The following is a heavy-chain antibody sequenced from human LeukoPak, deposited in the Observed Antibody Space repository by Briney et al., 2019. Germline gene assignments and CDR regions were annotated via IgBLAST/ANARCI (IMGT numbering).Heavy chain of an antibody. V-gene: IGHV4-4*02. CDR2: IYHSGST. CDR3: ARSTRYSSGFGTYYYYGMDV. J-gene: IGHJ6*02. Sequence: PSETLSLTCAVSGGSISSGNWWSWVRQPPGKGLEWIGEIYHSGSTNYNPSLKSRVTISVDKSKNQFSLKLSSVTAADTAVYYCARSTRYSSGFGTYYYYGMDVWGQGTTVTVSS. CDR1: GGSISSGNW. D-gene: IGHD6-19*01.